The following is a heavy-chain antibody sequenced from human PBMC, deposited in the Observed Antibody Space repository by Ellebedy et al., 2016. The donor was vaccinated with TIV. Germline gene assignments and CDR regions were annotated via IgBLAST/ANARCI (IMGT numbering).Heavy chain of an antibody. CDR2: VYFTGST. V-gene: IGHV4-59*08. CDR3: ARHGGSYYSVFGALDI. CDR1: GESISRYY. Sequence: SETLSLTCTVSGESISRYYWSWIRQSPGTGLEWIGYVYFTGSTNYNPSLKSRATISADMSKNHFSLTLTSVTAADTAVYYCARHGGSYYSVFGALDIWGPGTVVTVSS. D-gene: IGHD1-26*01. J-gene: IGHJ3*02.